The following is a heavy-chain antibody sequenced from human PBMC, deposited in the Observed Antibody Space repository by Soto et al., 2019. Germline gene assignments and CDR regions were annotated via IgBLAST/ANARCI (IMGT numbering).Heavy chain of an antibody. CDR1: GDSINNSHW. V-gene: IGHV4-4*02. CDR2: TYHSGTT. CDR3: AREFNSSPARGPNWFDP. Sequence: QVQLQESGPGLVQPSGTLSLTCAVSGDSINNSHWWSWVRQTPGKGLEWIGETYHSGTTNYNPCLKMRLTISIHKSKNQFSLKINSVTAPDTAAYYCAREFNSSPARGPNWFDPWGQGTLVTVSS. J-gene: IGHJ5*02. D-gene: IGHD6-13*01.